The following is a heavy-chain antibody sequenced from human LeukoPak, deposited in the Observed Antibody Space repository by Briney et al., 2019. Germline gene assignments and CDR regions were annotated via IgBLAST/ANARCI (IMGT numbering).Heavy chain of an antibody. CDR2: MNPNSGNT. D-gene: IGHD3-3*01. Sequence: ASVKVSCKASGYTLTSYDINWVRQATGQGLEWMGWMNPNSGNTGYAQKFQGRVTMTRNTSISTAYMELSSLRSEDTAVYYCARSLPYYDFWSGKIGYYYYGMDVWGQGTTVTVSS. CDR1: GYTLTSYD. V-gene: IGHV1-8*01. CDR3: ARSLPYYDFWSGKIGYYYYGMDV. J-gene: IGHJ6*02.